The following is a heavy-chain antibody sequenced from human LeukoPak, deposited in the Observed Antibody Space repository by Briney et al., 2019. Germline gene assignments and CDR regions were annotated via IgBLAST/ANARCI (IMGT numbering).Heavy chain of an antibody. V-gene: IGHV3-30*18. D-gene: IGHD3-10*01. CDR3: AKPSTMVRGVVGYYFDS. CDR1: GFTFSSYG. Sequence: GGSLRLSCAVSGFTFSSYGMHWVRQAPGKGLEWVAVISYDGSNENYADSVRGRFTISRDNSKNTLYLQMNSLRAEDTAVYYCAKPSTMVRGVVGYYFDSWGQGTLVTVSS. CDR2: ISYDGSNE. J-gene: IGHJ4*02.